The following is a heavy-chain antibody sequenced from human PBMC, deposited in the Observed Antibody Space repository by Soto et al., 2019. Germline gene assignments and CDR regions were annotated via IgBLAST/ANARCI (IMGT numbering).Heavy chain of an antibody. Sequence: ASVKVSCKASGYTFTSYAMHWVRQAPGQRLEWMGWINAGNGNTKYSQKFQGRVTITRDTSASTAYMELSSLRSEDTAVYYCARAPPYSSGWYVTSRRYYFDYWGQGTLVTVSS. J-gene: IGHJ4*02. V-gene: IGHV1-3*01. CDR1: GYTFTSYA. D-gene: IGHD6-19*01. CDR2: INAGNGNT. CDR3: ARAPPYSSGWYVTSRRYYFDY.